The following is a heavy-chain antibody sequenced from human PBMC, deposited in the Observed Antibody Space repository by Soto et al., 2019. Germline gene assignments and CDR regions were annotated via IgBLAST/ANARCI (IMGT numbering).Heavy chain of an antibody. CDR1: GGTFSSYA. D-gene: IGHD1-26*01. CDR3: ARDSGDGYNHGDWFDP. J-gene: IGHJ5*02. CDR2: IIPIFGTA. V-gene: IGHV1-69*01. Sequence: QVQMVQSGAEVKKPGSSVKFSCKASGGTFSSYAISWVRQAHGQGLEWMGGIIPIFGTANYAQKFQGRVTITADESTSTAYMELSSLRSEDTAVYYCARDSGDGYNHGDWFDPWGQGTLVTVSS.